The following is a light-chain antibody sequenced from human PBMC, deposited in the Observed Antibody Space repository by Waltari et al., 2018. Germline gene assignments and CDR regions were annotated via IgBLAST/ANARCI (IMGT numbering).Light chain of an antibody. V-gene: IGLV2-23*02. CDR1: SSDVGNYKR. Sequence: QSALTQPASVSGSPGQSITISCTGTSSDVGNYKRVPGYQQHPGKAPKPMIYAVSKRPSGVSDRFSGSKSGDMASLTISGLQPEDEAEYFCSSYAGSSKGVFGGGTKVTVL. CDR2: AVS. J-gene: IGLJ2*01. CDR3: SSYAGSSKGV.